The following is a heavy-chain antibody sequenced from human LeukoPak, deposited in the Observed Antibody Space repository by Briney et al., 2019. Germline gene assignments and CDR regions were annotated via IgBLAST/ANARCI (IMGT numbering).Heavy chain of an antibody. CDR1: GGSFSGYY. D-gene: IGHD3-10*01. Sequence: PSETLSLTCAVYGGSFSGYYWSWIRQPPGKGLEWIGEINHSGSTNYNPSLKSRVTISVDTSKNQFSLKLSSVTAADTAVYYCARRPPWLWFGERSYYMDVWGKGTTVTISS. J-gene: IGHJ6*03. V-gene: IGHV4-34*01. CDR3: ARRPPWLWFGERSYYMDV. CDR2: INHSGST.